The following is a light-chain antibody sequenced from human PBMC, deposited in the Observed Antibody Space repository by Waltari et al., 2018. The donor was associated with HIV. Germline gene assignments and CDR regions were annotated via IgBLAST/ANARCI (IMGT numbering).Light chain of an antibody. Sequence: DIQMTQSPSPLPASVGDPVFISCRARQRIPYFLNWYQLKPGKAPALLISGASSLQSGVPSRFVGSGSGTDFTLTIKNLQPGDFATYFCQQSDSFPYTFGPGTKLDI. CDR1: QRIPYF. J-gene: IGKJ2*01. CDR2: GAS. CDR3: QQSDSFPYT. V-gene: IGKV1-39*01.